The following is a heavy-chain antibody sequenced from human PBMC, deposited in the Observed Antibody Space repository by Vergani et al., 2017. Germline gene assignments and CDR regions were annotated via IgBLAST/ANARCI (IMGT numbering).Heavy chain of an antibody. CDR3: ARDRIADSEYYYMDV. Sequence: QVQLVQSGAEVKKPGSSVKVSCKASGGTFSSYTISWVRQAPGQGLEWVGRIIPILGIANYAQKFQGRVTITADKSTSTAYMELSSLRSEDTAVYYCARDRIADSEYYYMDVWGKGTTVTVSS. D-gene: IGHD6-13*01. CDR1: GGTFSSYT. J-gene: IGHJ6*03. V-gene: IGHV1-69*02. CDR2: IIPILGIA.